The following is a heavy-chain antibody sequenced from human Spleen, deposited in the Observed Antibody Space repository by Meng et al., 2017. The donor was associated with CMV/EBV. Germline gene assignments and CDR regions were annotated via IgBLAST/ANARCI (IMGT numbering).Heavy chain of an antibody. V-gene: IGHV5-51*01. CDR1: GYGFSNYW. J-gene: IGHJ3*02. CDR2: IYPGDSDT. Sequence: GGSLRLSCKASGYGFSNYWIGWVRQMPGKGLEWMGIIYPGDSDTRYSPSFQGQVTISADKSISTVYLQWSSLKASYTAMYYCARHVDTMVSGRAFDIWGQGTMVTVSS. CDR3: ARHVDTMVSGRAFDI. D-gene: IGHD3-10*01.